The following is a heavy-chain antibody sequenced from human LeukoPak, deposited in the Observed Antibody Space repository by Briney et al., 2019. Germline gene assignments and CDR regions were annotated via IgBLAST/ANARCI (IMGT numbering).Heavy chain of an antibody. J-gene: IGHJ5*02. V-gene: IGHV3-48*03. CDR3: VRKGPEHYYGSGIWANFDP. CDR1: GFTFSSYE. D-gene: IGHD3-10*01. CDR2: ISSSGSTI. Sequence: SGGSLRLSCAASGFTFSSYEMNWVRQAPGKGLEWVSYISSSGSTIYYADSVKGRFTISRDNAKNSLYLQMNSLRAEDTAVYYCVRKGPEHYYGSGIWANFDPWGQGTLVTVSS.